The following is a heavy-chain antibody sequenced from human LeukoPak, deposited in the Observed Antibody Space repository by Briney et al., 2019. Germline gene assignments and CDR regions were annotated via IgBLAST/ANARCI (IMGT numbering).Heavy chain of an antibody. Sequence: PGGSLRLSCAASGXSFSNYWMHWVRQVPGKGLEWVSRINSDGSSTSYADSVKGRFTISRDNAKNTLYLQMNSLRAEGTAVYYCASRAVSGTYYVYYFDYWGQGTLVTVSS. D-gene: IGHD1-26*01. CDR1: GXSFSNYW. CDR2: INSDGSST. V-gene: IGHV3-74*01. J-gene: IGHJ4*02. CDR3: ASRAVSGTYYVYYFDY.